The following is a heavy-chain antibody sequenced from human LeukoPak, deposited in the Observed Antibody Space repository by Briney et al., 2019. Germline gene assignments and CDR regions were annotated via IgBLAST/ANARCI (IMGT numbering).Heavy chain of an antibody. CDR2: ISGSGGGT. D-gene: IGHD3-22*01. Sequence: GGSLRLSCAASGFTFNSYWMSWVRQAPGKGLEWVAGISGSGGGTNYADSVKGRFTISRDNAKNILYLQMNNLRAEDTAVYFCAKRGVVIRVILVGFHKEAYYFDSWGQGALVTVSS. CDR3: AKRGVVIRVILVGFHKEAYYFDS. V-gene: IGHV3-23*01. CDR1: GFTFNSYW. J-gene: IGHJ4*02.